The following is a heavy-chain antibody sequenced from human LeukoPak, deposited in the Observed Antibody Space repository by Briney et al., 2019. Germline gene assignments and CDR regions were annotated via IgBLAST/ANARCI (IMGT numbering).Heavy chain of an antibody. V-gene: IGHV3-49*04. J-gene: IGHJ4*02. CDR1: GFTFGDHT. D-gene: IGHD3-16*01. Sequence: GGSLTLSCAASGFTFGDHTLNWVRQAPGKGLEWVGFVRTNSYGGTTDYAASVKGRFTISRDESKTIAYLHMNSLRAEDTAVYYCARGIMSLDYWGQGTLVTVSS. CDR2: VRTNSYGGTT. CDR3: ARGIMSLDY.